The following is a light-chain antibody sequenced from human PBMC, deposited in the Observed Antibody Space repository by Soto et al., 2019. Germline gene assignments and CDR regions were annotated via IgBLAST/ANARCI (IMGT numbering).Light chain of an antibody. CDR2: LGS. CDR1: QSLLHSNGYNY. Sequence: DIVMTQSPLSLPVTPGEPASISCRSSQSLLHSNGYNYLDWYLQKPGQSPQLLIYLGSNRASGVPERVSGNGSGTDFTLKISRVEAEDVGVYYCMQALQTPRTFGQGTKVEIK. CDR3: MQALQTPRT. V-gene: IGKV2-28*01. J-gene: IGKJ1*01.